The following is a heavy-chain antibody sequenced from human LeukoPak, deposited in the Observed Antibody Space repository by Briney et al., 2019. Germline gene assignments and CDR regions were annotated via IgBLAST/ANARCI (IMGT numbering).Heavy chain of an antibody. D-gene: IGHD5-12*01. CDR2: IYSGGST. Sequence: GGSPRLSCAASGFTVSSNYMSWVRQAPGKGLEWVSVIYSGGSTYYADSVKGRFTISRDNSKNTLYLQMNSLRAEDTAVYYCAREVAPRDAFDIWGQGTMVTISS. J-gene: IGHJ3*02. CDR1: GFTVSSNY. V-gene: IGHV3-66*01. CDR3: AREVAPRDAFDI.